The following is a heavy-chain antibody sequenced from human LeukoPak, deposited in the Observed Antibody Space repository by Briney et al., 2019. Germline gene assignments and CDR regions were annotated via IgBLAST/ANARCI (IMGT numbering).Heavy chain of an antibody. CDR1: GYSFTSYW. CDR3: ARLSETGPTSLAPIRFAR. D-gene: IGHD1-7*01. CDR2: IYPGDSDT. Sequence: GESLKISCKGSGYSFTSYWIGWVRQMPGKGLEWMGIIYPGDSDTRYSPSFQGQVTISADKSISTAYLQWSSLKASDTAMYYCARLSETGPTSLAPIRFARWGQGTLVTVSS. V-gene: IGHV5-51*01. J-gene: IGHJ5*02.